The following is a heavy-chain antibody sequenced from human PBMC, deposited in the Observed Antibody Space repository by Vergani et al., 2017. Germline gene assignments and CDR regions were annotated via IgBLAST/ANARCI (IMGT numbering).Heavy chain of an antibody. CDR1: GFTFNQYG. CDR2: TWYDGNNK. V-gene: IGHV3-33*01. J-gene: IGHJ5*02. Sequence: QVQLVESGAGVVQPGRSLRLSCAASGFTFNQYGMHWVRQAPGKGLEWVAVTWYDGNNKQYADSVKGRFTISRDNSKSTMYLQMNSLRDEDTGVYYCARDLRLLYNRFDPWGQGTLVTVSS. CDR3: ARDLRLLYNRFDP. D-gene: IGHD1-14*01.